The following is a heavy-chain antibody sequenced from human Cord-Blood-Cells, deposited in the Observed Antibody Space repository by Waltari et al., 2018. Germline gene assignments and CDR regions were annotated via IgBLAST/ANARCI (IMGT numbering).Heavy chain of an antibody. CDR3: ARPGYCSGGSCYAEYFQH. Sequence: QLQLQESGPGLVKPSETLSLTCTVSGGSISSSSYYWGWIRQPPGKGLEWIGSIYYRGTTTYNPSLKSRVTISVDTSKHQFSLKLSSVSAADTAVYYCARPGYCSGGSCYAEYFQHWGQGTLVTVSS. CDR2: IYYRGTT. V-gene: IGHV4-39*01. D-gene: IGHD2-15*01. CDR1: GGSISSSSYY. J-gene: IGHJ1*01.